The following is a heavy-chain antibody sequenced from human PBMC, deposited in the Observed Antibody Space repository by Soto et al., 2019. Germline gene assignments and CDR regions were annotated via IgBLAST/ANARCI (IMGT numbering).Heavy chain of an antibody. D-gene: IGHD1-26*01. CDR3: ARAPFGGSFYPFDY. CDR2: INPSSGGT. V-gene: IGHV1-46*01. CDR1: GYTFTNYY. J-gene: IGHJ4*02. Sequence: GASVKVSCKASGYTFTNYYIHWVRQAPGQGLEWMGIINPSSGGTKYAQNFQVRVTMTRDTSSNSSYMELSSLTSDDTAVYFCARAPFGGSFYPFDYWDPGTLVTVSS.